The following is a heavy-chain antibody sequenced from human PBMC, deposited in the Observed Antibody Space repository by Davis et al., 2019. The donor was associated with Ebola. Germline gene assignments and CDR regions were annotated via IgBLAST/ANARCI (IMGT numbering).Heavy chain of an antibody. CDR3: ARPGSSWENWFDT. CDR1: GYSFTSYW. Sequence: KVSCKGSGYSFTSYWISWVRQMPGKGLEWMGRIDPSDSYTNYSPSFQGHVTISADKSISTAYLQWSSLKASDTAMYYCARPGSSWENWFDTWGQGTLVTVSS. J-gene: IGHJ5*02. CDR2: IDPSDSYT. V-gene: IGHV5-10-1*01. D-gene: IGHD6-13*01.